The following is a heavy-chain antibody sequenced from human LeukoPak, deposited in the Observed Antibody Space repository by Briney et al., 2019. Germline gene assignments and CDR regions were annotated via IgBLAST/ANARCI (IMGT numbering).Heavy chain of an antibody. J-gene: IGHJ4*02. CDR2: INHSGST. CDR3: ARGLLGFRRGWVAESRRNSYQLLYFDY. D-gene: IGHD2-2*01. CDR1: GGSFSGYY. V-gene: IGHV4-34*01. Sequence: SETLSLTCAVYGGSFSGYYWSWIRQPPGKGLEWIGEINHSGSTNYNPSLKSRVTISVDTSKNQFSLKLSSVTAADTAVYYCARGLLGFRRGWVAESRRNSYQLLYFDYWGQGTLVTVSS.